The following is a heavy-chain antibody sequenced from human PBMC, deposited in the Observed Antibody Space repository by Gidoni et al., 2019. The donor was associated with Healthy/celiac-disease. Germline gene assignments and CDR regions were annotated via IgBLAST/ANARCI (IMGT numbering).Heavy chain of an antibody. CDR2: ISWNSGSI. CDR3: AKRGSGWERGLDY. Sequence: EVQLVESGGGLVQPGRSLRLSCAASGFTFDDYAMHWVRQAPGKGLEWVSGISWNSGSIGYADSVKGRFTISRDNAKNSLYLQMNSLRAEDTALYYCAKRGSGWERGLDYWGQGTLVTVSS. J-gene: IGHJ4*02. CDR1: GFTFDDYA. V-gene: IGHV3-9*01. D-gene: IGHD6-19*01.